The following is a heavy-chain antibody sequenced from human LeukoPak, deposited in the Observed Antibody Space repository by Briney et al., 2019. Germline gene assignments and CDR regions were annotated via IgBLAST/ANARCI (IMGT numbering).Heavy chain of an antibody. D-gene: IGHD5-12*01. V-gene: IGHV3-30-3*01. CDR2: ISYDGSNK. Sequence: AGGSLRLSCAASGFTFSSYAMHWVRQAPGKGLEWVAVISYDGSNKYYADSVKGRFTISRDNSKNTLYLQMNSLRAEDTAVYYCARDQNGYDYHFDYWGQGTLVTVSS. CDR3: ARDQNGYDYHFDY. J-gene: IGHJ4*02. CDR1: GFTFSSYA.